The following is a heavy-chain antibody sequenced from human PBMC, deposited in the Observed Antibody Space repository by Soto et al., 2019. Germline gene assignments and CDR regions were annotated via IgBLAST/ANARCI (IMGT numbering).Heavy chain of an antibody. J-gene: IGHJ2*01. CDR2: ISSSSSFI. D-gene: IGHD3-10*01. CDR3: ARDRDWYFDL. CDR1: GFTLSSFS. Sequence: EVQLVESGGGLVKPGGSLRLSCAASGFTLSSFSMNWVRQAPGKGLEWLSSISSSSSFIYQADSVKGRFTISRDNAKDSLYRQMNSLRAEDTAVYSCARDRDWYFDLWGRGSLVTVSS. V-gene: IGHV3-21*01.